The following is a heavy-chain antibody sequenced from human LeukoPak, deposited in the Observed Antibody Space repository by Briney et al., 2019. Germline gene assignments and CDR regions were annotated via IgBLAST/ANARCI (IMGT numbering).Heavy chain of an antibody. V-gene: IGHV1-2*02. CDR1: RYTFTGYY. J-gene: IGHJ4*02. CDR2: INPNSGGT. Sequence: ASMKVTCKSSRYTFTGYYMHWVRQAPGQGLEWMGWINPNSGGTNYAQKFQGRVTMTRDTSISTAYMELSRLRSDDTAVYYCARVLVRDYYDSSGYPEYFDYWGQGTLVTVSS. CDR3: ARVLVRDYYDSSGYPEYFDY. D-gene: IGHD3-22*01.